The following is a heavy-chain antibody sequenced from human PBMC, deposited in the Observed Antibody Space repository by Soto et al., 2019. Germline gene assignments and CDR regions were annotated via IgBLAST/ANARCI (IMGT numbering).Heavy chain of an antibody. CDR2: INPNSGGT. D-gene: IGHD3-22*01. CDR1: GYTFTDYF. V-gene: IGHV1-2*02. J-gene: IGHJ4*02. CDR3: ARDLGYYDRSGHHRLDY. Sequence: GASVKVSCKASGYTFTDYFIQWVRQAPGQGLEWMGWINPNSGGTKYAQKFQGAVTMTRDTSISTAYMELSGLRSDDTAVYYCARDLGYYDRSGHHRLDYWGQGTLVTVSS.